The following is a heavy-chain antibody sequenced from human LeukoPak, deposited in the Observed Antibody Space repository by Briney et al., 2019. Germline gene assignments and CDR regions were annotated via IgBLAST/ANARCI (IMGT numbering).Heavy chain of an antibody. CDR3: AQYPDYGGDYDAFDI. CDR2: IYWNDDR. J-gene: IGHJ3*02. V-gene: IGHV2-5*01. D-gene: IGHD4-23*01. Sequence: SGPKLVNHTQTLTLTCTFSGFSLSTTGMGVGWMRQPTEKALEWLAVIYWNDDRRYSPSLNSRLTIKKDTSKIQVVLTMTNMDPVDTATYYCAQYPDYGGDYDAFDIWGHGTMVTVSS. CDR1: GFSLSTTGMG.